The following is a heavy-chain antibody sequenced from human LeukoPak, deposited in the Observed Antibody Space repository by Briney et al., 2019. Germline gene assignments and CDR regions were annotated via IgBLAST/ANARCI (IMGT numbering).Heavy chain of an antibody. J-gene: IGHJ4*02. V-gene: IGHV3-7*05. Sequence: GGSLRLSCTASTFTLNNYWMSWVRQAPGKGLEWEANIKQDGSEKYYVDSVKGRFTISRDNAKNSLYLQMNSLRAEDTAVYYCASRAGYTGSWSAFDYWGQGTLVTVSS. CDR1: TFTLNNYW. CDR2: IKQDGSEK. D-gene: IGHD6-13*01. CDR3: ASRAGYTGSWSAFDY.